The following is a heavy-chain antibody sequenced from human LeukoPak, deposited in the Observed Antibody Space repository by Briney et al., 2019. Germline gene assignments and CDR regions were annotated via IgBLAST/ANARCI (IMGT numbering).Heavy chain of an antibody. Sequence: KPSETLSLTCTVSGYSISSGYYWGWIGQPPGKGLEWIGSIYHSGSTYYNPSLKSRVTISVDTSKNQFSLKLSSVTAADTAVYYCARGTMPAMVLDYWGQGTLVTVSS. CDR2: IYHSGST. J-gene: IGHJ4*02. CDR3: ARGTMPAMVLDY. V-gene: IGHV4-38-2*02. CDR1: GYSISSGYY. D-gene: IGHD5-18*01.